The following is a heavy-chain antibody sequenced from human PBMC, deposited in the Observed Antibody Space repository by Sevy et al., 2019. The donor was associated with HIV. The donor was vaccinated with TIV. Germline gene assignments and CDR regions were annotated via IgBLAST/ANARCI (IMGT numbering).Heavy chain of an antibody. CDR2: ISYDGSNK. V-gene: IGHV3-30-3*01. CDR1: GFTFSNYA. J-gene: IGHJ4*02. Sequence: GGSLRLSCAASGFTFSNYAMHWVRQAPGKGLEWVAVISYDGSNKYYADSVKGRFTISRDNSKNTLYLQMNSLRAEDTAVYYCARDEVGIADYWGQGTLVTVST. D-gene: IGHD2-15*01. CDR3: ARDEVGIADY.